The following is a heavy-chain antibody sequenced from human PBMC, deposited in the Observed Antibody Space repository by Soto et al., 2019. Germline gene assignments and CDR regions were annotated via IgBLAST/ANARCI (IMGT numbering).Heavy chain of an antibody. Sequence: EVQLVESGGGLVQPGGSLRLSCAASGFTVNGNYMNWVRQAPGKGLEWVSVIYSGGNTYYADSVKGRLTISRDNSKNTLYLQMIILRAEDTAVYYCARDMGGYSYGTLDYWGQGTLVTVSS. CDR3: ARDMGGYSYGTLDY. CDR1: GFTVNGNY. J-gene: IGHJ4*02. CDR2: IYSGGNT. V-gene: IGHV3-66*01. D-gene: IGHD5-18*01.